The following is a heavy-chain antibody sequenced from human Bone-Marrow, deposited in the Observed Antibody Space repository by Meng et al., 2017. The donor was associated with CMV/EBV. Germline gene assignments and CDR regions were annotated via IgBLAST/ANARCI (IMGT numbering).Heavy chain of an antibody. Sequence: NYAISWVRQAPGQGLEWMGGIIPILGTPNYAQKFRGRVTITADESTSTAYMELSSLSSEDTAMYYCAREGRYYDSSGYYYLHYHFEYWGLGTLVTVSS. D-gene: IGHD3-22*01. CDR1: NYA. CDR3: AREGRYYDSSGYYYLHYHFEY. J-gene: IGHJ4*02. CDR2: IIPILGTP. V-gene: IGHV1-69*01.